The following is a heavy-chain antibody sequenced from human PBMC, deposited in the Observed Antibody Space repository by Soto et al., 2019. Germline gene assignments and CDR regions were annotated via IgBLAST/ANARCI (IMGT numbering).Heavy chain of an antibody. CDR3: ARPTGVTTAFGAFDI. Sequence: SETLSLTCTVSGGSISSGDYYWSWIRQPTGKGLEWIGYIYYSGSTYYNPSLKSRVTISVDTSKNQFSLKLSSVTATDTAVYYCARPTGVTTAFGAFDIWGQGTMVTVSS. CDR2: IYYSGST. CDR1: GGSISSGDYY. J-gene: IGHJ3*02. D-gene: IGHD4-17*01. V-gene: IGHV4-30-4*01.